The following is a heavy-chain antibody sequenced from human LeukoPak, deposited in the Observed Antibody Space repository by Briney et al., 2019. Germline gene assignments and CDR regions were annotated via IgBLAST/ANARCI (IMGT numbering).Heavy chain of an antibody. CDR3: ASAGKVRVLLWFGETFDY. Sequence: GGSLRLSCAASGFTFSAYWMSWVRQAPGKGLEWVAIIKEDGSDKYYVDSVKGRFTISRDNAKNSLYLQMNSLSAEDTAVYYCASAGKVRVLLWFGETFDYWGQGTLVTVSS. CDR2: IKEDGSDK. D-gene: IGHD3-10*01. J-gene: IGHJ4*02. CDR1: GFTFSAYW. V-gene: IGHV3-7*01.